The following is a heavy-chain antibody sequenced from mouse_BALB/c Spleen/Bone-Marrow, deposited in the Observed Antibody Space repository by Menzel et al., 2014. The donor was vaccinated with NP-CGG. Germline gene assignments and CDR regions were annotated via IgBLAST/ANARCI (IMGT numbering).Heavy chain of an antibody. CDR1: DYTFTSDW. D-gene: IGHD3-2*02. Sequence: VQLQQSGPELVRPGASVKMSCKASDYTFTSDWMHWVEQRPGQGLEWIGMIDPSNSETRLNQKFKDKATLNVDKSSNTAFLQLSSLTSEDSAVYYCASPFQCQGAMAYWGQGSPVTVSS. CDR3: ASPFQCQGAMAY. J-gene: IGHJ4*01. V-gene: IGHV1-74*01. CDR2: IDPSNSET.